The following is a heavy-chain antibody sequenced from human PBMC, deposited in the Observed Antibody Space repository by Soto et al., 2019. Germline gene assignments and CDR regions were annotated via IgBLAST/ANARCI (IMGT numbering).Heavy chain of an antibody. D-gene: IGHD3-16*01. V-gene: IGHV5-10-1*01. CDR1: GYQFTNYW. Sequence: PGESLKISCEGSGYQFTNYWINWVRQMPGKGLEWMGRIDPSDSYTNYSPSFEGHVTFLVDKSLSTAYVQWSSLKASDTAMYFRGRQGGDGYHIDHWGQGTLVTVSS. CDR3: GRQGGDGYHIDH. J-gene: IGHJ4*02. CDR2: IDPSDSYT.